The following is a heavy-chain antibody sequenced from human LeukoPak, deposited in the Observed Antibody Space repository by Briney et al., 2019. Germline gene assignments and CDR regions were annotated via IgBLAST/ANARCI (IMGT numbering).Heavy chain of an antibody. J-gene: IGHJ5*02. CDR3: ASRAHCSGGSCYGNWFDP. CDR1: GASISSHY. V-gene: IGHV4-59*11. CDR2: ISYSGIT. Sequence: SETLSLTCTVSGASISSHYWSWIRQSPGKGLEWIGYISYSGITNYHPSLKSRVHISVDPSKNHFFLRLSSVTAADTAVYYCASRAHCSGGSCYGNWFDPWGQGTLVTVSS. D-gene: IGHD2-15*01.